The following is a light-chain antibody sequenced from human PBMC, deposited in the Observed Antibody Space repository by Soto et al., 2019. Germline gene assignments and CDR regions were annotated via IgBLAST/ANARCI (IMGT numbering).Light chain of an antibody. CDR1: QDISHY. CDR3: QQYTDWPIT. J-gene: IGKJ5*01. V-gene: IGKV1-27*01. CDR2: YAA. Sequence: DIQMTQSPSSLSASVGDRVTFTCRASQDISHYLAWYQQRPGKVPKLLIYYAANLQLGVPSRFSGSGSGTDFTLTITSLQSDDFAVYFCQQYTDWPITFGQGTRLEI.